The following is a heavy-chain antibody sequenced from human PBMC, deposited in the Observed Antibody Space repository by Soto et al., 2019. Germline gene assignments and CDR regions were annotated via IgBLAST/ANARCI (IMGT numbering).Heavy chain of an antibody. CDR1: GGTFSSYA. CDR3: ARDLGMATIQGLGD. Sequence: GASVKVSCKASGGTFSSYAISWVRQAPGQGLEWMGGIIPIFGTANYAQKFQGRVTITADESTSTAYMELSSLRSEDTAVYYCARDLGMATIQGLGDWGQGTLVTVSS. D-gene: IGHD5-12*01. CDR2: IIPIFGTA. V-gene: IGHV1-69*13. J-gene: IGHJ4*02.